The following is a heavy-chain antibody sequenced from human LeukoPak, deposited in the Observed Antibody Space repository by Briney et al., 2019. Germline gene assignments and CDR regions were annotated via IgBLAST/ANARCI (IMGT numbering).Heavy chain of an antibody. J-gene: IGHJ4*02. CDR1: GGSFSGYY. Sequence: SETLSLTCAVYGGSFSGYYWSWIRQPPGKGLEWIGEINHSGNANYNPSLKSRVTMSVGTSNNHFSLTLRSVTAADAAVYYCTRAEYCGGDCYRDYWGQGTLVIVSS. CDR3: TRAEYCGGDCYRDY. D-gene: IGHD2-21*01. V-gene: IGHV4-34*01. CDR2: INHSGNA.